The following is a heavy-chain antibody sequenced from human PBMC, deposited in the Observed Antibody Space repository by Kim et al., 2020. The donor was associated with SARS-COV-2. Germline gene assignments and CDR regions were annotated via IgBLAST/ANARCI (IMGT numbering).Heavy chain of an antibody. D-gene: IGHD3-10*01. CDR2: IYHSGST. CDR1: GYSISSGYY. J-gene: IGHJ6*02. Sequence: SETLSLTCTVSGYSISSGYYWGWIRQPPGKGLEWIGSIYHSGSTYYNPSLKSRVTISVDTSKNQFSLKLSSVTAADTAVYYCARDWGGYYYGSGSYYYYYGMDVWGQGTTVTVSS. V-gene: IGHV4-38-2*02. CDR3: ARDWGGYYYGSGSYYYYYGMDV.